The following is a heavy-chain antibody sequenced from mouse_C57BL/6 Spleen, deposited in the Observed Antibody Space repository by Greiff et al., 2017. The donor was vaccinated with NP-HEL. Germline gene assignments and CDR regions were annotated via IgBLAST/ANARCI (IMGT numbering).Heavy chain of an antibody. V-gene: IGHV1-4*01. Sequence: QVQLQQSGAELARPGASVKMSCKASGYTFTSYTMHWVKQRPGQGLEWIGYINPSSGYTKYNQKFKDKATLTADKSSSTAYMQLSSLTSEDSAVYYCARSASGLDYFDYWGQGTTLTVSS. J-gene: IGHJ2*01. CDR3: ARSASGLDYFDY. D-gene: IGHD6-1*01. CDR1: GYTFTSYT. CDR2: INPSSGYT.